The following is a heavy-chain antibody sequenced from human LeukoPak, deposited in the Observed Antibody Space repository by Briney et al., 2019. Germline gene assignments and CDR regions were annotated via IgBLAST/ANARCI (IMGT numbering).Heavy chain of an antibody. J-gene: IGHJ4*02. CDR1: GYSFTNYW. CDR3: ARPLDAVAGTSSDY. Sequence: PGESLKISCKGSGYSFTNYWIGWVRQMPGKGLEWMGVIYPGDSDTRYSPSFRGQVTISVDKSISTAYLHWSSLKASDTAMYYCARPLDAVAGTSSDYWGQGTLLTVSS. CDR2: IYPGDSDT. D-gene: IGHD6-19*01. V-gene: IGHV5-51*03.